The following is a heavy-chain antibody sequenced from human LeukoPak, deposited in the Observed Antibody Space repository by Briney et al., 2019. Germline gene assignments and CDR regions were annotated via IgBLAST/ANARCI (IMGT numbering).Heavy chain of an antibody. V-gene: IGHV1-3*01. CDR3: ARGEFYDQVYNWFDP. Sequence: ASVTVSCKASGYTFTSYAMHWVRQAPGQRLEWMGWINAGNGNTKYSQKFQGRVTITRDTSASTAYMERSSLRSEDTAVYYCARGEFYDQVYNWFDPWGQGTLVTVSS. D-gene: IGHD5/OR15-5a*01. CDR1: GYTFTSYA. J-gene: IGHJ5*02. CDR2: INAGNGNT.